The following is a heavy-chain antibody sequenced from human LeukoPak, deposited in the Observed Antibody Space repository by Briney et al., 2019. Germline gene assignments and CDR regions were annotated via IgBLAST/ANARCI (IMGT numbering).Heavy chain of an antibody. J-gene: IGHJ4*02. CDR3: ANCYDSSGFFAY. D-gene: IGHD3-22*01. Sequence: ASVRVSCKGSGYTFTKYAISWVRQAPGQGLEYMGWIDTNTGNPTYAQGFTGRFVFSLDTSVSTAYLQISSLKAEDSAIYFCANCYDSSGFFAYWGQGTLVTVSS. CDR2: IDTNTGNP. V-gene: IGHV7-4-1*02. CDR1: GYTFTKYA.